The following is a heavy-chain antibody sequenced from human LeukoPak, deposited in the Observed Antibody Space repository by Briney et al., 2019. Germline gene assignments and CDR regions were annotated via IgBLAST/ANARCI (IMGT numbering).Heavy chain of an antibody. CDR1: GDTFSRYS. V-gene: IGHV1-69*13. J-gene: IGHJ4*02. CDR2: IIPIHGTA. CDR3: ARGTDYYDSSGYWDYSGY. D-gene: IGHD3-22*01. Sequence: ASVKVSCKASGDTFSRYSISWVRQAPGQGLEWIGGIIPIHGTADFAPKFQDRVTITADESTSTAYMELSSLRSEDTAVYYCARGTDYYDSSGYWDYSGYWGQGTLVTVSS.